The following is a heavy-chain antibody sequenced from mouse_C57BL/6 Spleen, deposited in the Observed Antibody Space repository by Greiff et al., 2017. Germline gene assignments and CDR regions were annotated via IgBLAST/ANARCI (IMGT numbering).Heavy chain of an antibody. CDR2: ISSGGDYI. Sequence: DVMLVESGEGLVKPGGSLKLSCAASGFTFSSYAMSWVRQTPEKRLEWVAYISSGGDYIYYADTVKGRFTISRDNARNTLYLHMSSLKSEDTAMYYCTTYGNYVGFDYWGQGTTLTVSS. J-gene: IGHJ2*01. CDR1: GFTFSSYA. V-gene: IGHV5-9-1*02. CDR3: TTYGNYVGFDY. D-gene: IGHD2-1*01.